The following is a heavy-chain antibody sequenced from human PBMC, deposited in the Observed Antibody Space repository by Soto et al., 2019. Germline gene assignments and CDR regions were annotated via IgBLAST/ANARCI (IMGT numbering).Heavy chain of an antibody. D-gene: IGHD3-22*01. V-gene: IGHV1-3*01. Sequence: GASVKVSCKASGYTFASCPRRWVRQAPGQRLEWMGWINVGNSNTKYSQKFQGRVTISRDTSASTAYMELSSLRSEDTSVYYCARARYFYDSSGLDYWGQGALVT. J-gene: IGHJ4*02. CDR3: ARARYFYDSSGLDY. CDR2: INVGNSNT. CDR1: GYTFASCP.